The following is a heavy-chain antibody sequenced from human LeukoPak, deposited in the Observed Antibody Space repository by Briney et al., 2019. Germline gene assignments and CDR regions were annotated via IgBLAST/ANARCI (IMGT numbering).Heavy chain of an antibody. Sequence: SETLSLTCIVSGGSISSYSWSWIRQPPGKGLEWIGYIYYSGSTNYNPSLKSRVTISVDTSTNQSSLKLSSLTAADTAVYYCASASYYYDSSGYSYYFDYWGQGTLVTVSS. V-gene: IGHV4-59*01. J-gene: IGHJ4*02. CDR3: ASASYYYDSSGYSYYFDY. D-gene: IGHD3-22*01. CDR2: IYYSGST. CDR1: GGSISSYS.